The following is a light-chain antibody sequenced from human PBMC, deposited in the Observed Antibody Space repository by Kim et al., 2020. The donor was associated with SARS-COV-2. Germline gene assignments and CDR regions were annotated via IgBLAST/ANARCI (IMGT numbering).Light chain of an antibody. Sequence: SVSPGERATLSCRASQSVGSNLAWYQQLPGQAPRLLMYATSTRATGIPARLSGSGSATEFTLTVSSLQSEDFAVYYCQQYNNWPYTFGQGTKLEIK. CDR2: ATS. CDR3: QQYNNWPYT. CDR1: QSVGSN. J-gene: IGKJ2*01. V-gene: IGKV3-15*01.